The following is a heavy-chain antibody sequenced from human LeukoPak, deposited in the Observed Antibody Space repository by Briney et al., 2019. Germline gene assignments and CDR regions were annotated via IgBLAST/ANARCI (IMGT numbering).Heavy chain of an antibody. J-gene: IGHJ4*02. CDR1: GYTFTGYY. CDR2: INPNSGGT. Sequence: ASVKVSCKASGYTFTGYYMHWVRQAPGQGLEWMGWINPNSGGTNYAQKFQGRVTMTRDTSISTAYMELSRLRSDDTAVYYCARARREARPPGYFDYWGQGTLVTVSS. D-gene: IGHD6-6*01. V-gene: IGHV1-2*02. CDR3: ARARREARPPGYFDY.